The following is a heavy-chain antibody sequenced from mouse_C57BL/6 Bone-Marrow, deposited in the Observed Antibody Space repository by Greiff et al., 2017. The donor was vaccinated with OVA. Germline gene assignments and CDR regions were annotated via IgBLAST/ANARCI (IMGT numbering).Heavy chain of an antibody. V-gene: IGHV1-59*01. D-gene: IGHD3-2*02. CDR1: GYTFTSYW. Sequence: VQLQQPGAELVRPGTSVKLSCKASGYTFTSYWMHWVKQRPGQGLEWIGVIDPSDSYTNYNQKFKGKATLTVDTSSSTAYMQLSSLTSEDSAVYYCARSGQLRLWFAYWGQGTLVTVSA. CDR3: ARSGQLRLWFAY. J-gene: IGHJ3*01. CDR2: IDPSDSYT.